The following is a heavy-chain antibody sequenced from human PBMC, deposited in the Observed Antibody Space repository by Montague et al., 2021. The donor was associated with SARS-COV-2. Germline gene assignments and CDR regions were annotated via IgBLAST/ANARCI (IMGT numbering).Heavy chain of an antibody. V-gene: IGHV4-30-2*05. Sequence: TLSLTCAVSGGSVSSGDFFWTWVRQPPGRGLEWIGSISHSGGSKYNPSLKSRIALSLDTSANHFSLSLNSVTAADSATYYCARLTVIVDTSGGTLHWFDPGGQGARGTGSS. J-gene: IGHJ5*02. CDR2: ISHSGGS. D-gene: IGHD2-21*02. CDR3: ARLTVIVDTSGGTLHWFDP. CDR1: GGSVSSGDFF.